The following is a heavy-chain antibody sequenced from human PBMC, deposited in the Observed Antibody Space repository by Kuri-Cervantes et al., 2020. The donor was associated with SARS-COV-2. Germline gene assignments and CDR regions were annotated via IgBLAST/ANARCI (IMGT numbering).Heavy chain of an antibody. V-gene: IGHV4-31*03. J-gene: IGHJ4*02. CDR2: IYYSGST. D-gene: IGHD5-24*01. Sequence: SETLSLTCTVSGGSISSGGYYWSWIRQHPGKGLGWIGYIYYSGSTYYNPSLKSRVTISVDTSKNQFSLKLSSVTAADTAVYYCAREGRDGYNYVDYWGQGTLVTVSS. CDR1: GGSISSGGYY. CDR3: AREGRDGYNYVDY.